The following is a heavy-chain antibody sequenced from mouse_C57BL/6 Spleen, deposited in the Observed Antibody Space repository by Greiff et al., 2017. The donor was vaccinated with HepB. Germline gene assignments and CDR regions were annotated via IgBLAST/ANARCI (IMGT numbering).Heavy chain of an antibody. J-gene: IGHJ4*01. CDR3: ARPYMGAMDY. CDR2: INPSSGYT. CDR1: GYTFTSYT. Sequence: VKLVESGAELARPGASVKTSCKASGYTFTSYTMHWVKQRPGQGLEWIGYINPSSGYTKYNQKFKDKATLTADKSSSTAYMQLSSLTSEDSAVYYCARPYMGAMDYWGQGTSVTVSS. D-gene: IGHD1-1*02. V-gene: IGHV1-4*01.